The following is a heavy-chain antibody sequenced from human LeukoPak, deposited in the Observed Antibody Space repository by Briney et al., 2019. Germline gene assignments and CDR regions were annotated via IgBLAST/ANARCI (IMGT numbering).Heavy chain of an antibody. J-gene: IGHJ6*02. V-gene: IGHV1-8*02. CDR2: MNPNSGNT. D-gene: IGHD3-10*01. CDR3: ARWGAVRGVIRSGYYYYGMDV. Sequence: ASVKVSCKASGGTFSSYAINWVRQATGQGLEWMGWMNPNSGNTGYAQKFQGRVTMTRNTSISTAYMELSSLRSEDTAVYYCARWGAVRGVIRSGYYYYGMDVWGQGTTVTVSS. CDR1: GGTFSSYA.